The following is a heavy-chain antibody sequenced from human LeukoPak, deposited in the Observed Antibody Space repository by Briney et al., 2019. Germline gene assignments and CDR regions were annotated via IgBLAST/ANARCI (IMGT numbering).Heavy chain of an antibody. Sequence: ASVKVSCKASGYTFTGYYMHWVRQAPGQGLEWMGWINPNSGGTNYAQKFQGRVTMTRDTSISTAYMELSRLRSEDTAVYYCARTLSGVPAAIGPFDYWGQGTLVTVSS. D-gene: IGHD2-2*02. CDR3: ARTLSGVPAAIGPFDY. CDR1: GYTFTGYY. V-gene: IGHV1-2*02. CDR2: INPNSGGT. J-gene: IGHJ4*02.